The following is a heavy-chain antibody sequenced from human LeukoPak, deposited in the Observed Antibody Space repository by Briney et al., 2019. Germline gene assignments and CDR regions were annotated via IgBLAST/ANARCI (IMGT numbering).Heavy chain of an antibody. J-gene: IGHJ6*03. CDR2: IRYDGSNK. V-gene: IGHV3-30*02. CDR3: AKVAFLRSTSCYHYYMDV. Sequence: PGGSLRLSCAASGFTFSSYGMHWVRQAPGKGLEWVAFIRYDGSNKYYADSVKGRFTISRDNSKNTLYLQMNSLRAEDTAVYYCAKVAFLRSTSCYHYYMDVWGKGTTVTVSS. CDR1: GFTFSSYG. D-gene: IGHD2-2*01.